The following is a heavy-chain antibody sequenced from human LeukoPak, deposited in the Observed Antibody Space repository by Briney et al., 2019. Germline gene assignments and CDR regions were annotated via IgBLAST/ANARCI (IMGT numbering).Heavy chain of an antibody. CDR1: GFTFSSYW. D-gene: IGHD6-6*01. CDR2: IKQDGSEK. CDR3: ARCPSIAQYSYYYYYMDV. Sequence: GGSLRLSCAASGFTFSSYWMSWVRQAPGKWLEWVANIKQDGSEKYDVDAVKGRFTISRYNAKNSLYLQINSLRAEDTAVYYCARCPSIAQYSYYYYYMDVWGKGTTVTVSS. J-gene: IGHJ6*03. V-gene: IGHV3-7*01.